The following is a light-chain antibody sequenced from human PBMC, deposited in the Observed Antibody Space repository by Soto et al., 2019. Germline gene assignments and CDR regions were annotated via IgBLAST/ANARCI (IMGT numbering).Light chain of an antibody. Sequence: EIVLIQSPATLSLSPGERATLSCRASQSVSSSLAWYQQNPGQAPRLLIFDASNRATGIPVRVSGSGSGTDFTLTISSLEPEDFTVYYCQQHSNWPLTFGGGTRVEIK. CDR2: DAS. V-gene: IGKV3-11*01. J-gene: IGKJ4*01. CDR3: QQHSNWPLT. CDR1: QSVSSS.